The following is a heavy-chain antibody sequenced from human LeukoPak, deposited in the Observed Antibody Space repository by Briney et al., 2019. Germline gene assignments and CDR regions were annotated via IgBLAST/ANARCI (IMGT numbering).Heavy chain of an antibody. CDR2: IYYSGST. CDR3: ARDIVATH. V-gene: IGHV4-59*01. Sequence: SETLSLTCTVSGGSISNKYWSWIRQPPGKGLEWIGYIYYSGSTNYNPSLKSRVTISVDTSKNQFSLKLSSVTAADTAVYYCARDIVATHWGQGTLVTVSS. CDR1: GGSISNKY. D-gene: IGHD5-12*01. J-gene: IGHJ4*02.